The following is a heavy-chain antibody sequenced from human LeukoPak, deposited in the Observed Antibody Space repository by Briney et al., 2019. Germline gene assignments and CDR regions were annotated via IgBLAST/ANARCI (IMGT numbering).Heavy chain of an antibody. J-gene: IGHJ1*01. Sequence: GASVKVSCKASGGTFSSYAISWVRQAPGQGLEWMGGIIPIFGTANYAQKFQGRVTITADESTSTAYMELSSLRSEDTAVYYCARDQGPVAGKEYVQHWGQGTLVTVSS. CDR1: GGTFSSYA. CDR2: IIPIFGTA. D-gene: IGHD6-19*01. CDR3: ARDQGPVAGKEYVQH. V-gene: IGHV1-69*13.